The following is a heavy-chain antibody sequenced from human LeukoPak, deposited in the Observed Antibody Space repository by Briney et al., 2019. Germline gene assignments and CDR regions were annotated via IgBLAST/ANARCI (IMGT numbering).Heavy chain of an antibody. D-gene: IGHD7-27*01. CDR3: ARDFPNWAFDY. V-gene: IGHV1-46*01. CDR1: GYTFTSYY. Sequence: ASVKVSCKASGYTFTSYYLHWVRLAPGQGLEWMGMIHPSGGSTTYVQKFQGRATMTRDTSTSTVYMELSSLRSEDTAFYYCARDFPNWAFDYWGQGTLVTVSS. J-gene: IGHJ4*02. CDR2: IHPSGGST.